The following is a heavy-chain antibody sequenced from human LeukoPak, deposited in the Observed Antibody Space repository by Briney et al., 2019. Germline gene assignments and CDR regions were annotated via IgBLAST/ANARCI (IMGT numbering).Heavy chain of an antibody. CDR3: ARDAPYCSGGSCYLDY. CDR1: GGSISSYY. D-gene: IGHD2-15*01. J-gene: IGHJ4*02. V-gene: IGHV4-59*01. Sequence: PSETLSLTCTVSGGSISSYYWSWIRQPPGKGLEWIGYIYYSGSTNYNPSLKSRVTISVDTSKNQFSLKLSSATAADTAVYYCARDAPYCSGGSCYLDYWGQGTLVTVSS. CDR2: IYYSGST.